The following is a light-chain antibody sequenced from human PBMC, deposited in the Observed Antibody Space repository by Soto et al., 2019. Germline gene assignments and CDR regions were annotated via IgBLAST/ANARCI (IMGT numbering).Light chain of an antibody. J-gene: IGKJ1*01. CDR1: QSVSSN. Sequence: ERVMTHSPATLSVSPGERATLSCRASQSVSSNLAWYQQKPGQTPRLLIYDVSTRANGVPARFSGRGSGTEFTLTISSLQSEDFALYYCQQYNGSPPWTFGQGTKVDI. V-gene: IGKV3-15*01. CDR2: DVS. CDR3: QQYNGSPPWT.